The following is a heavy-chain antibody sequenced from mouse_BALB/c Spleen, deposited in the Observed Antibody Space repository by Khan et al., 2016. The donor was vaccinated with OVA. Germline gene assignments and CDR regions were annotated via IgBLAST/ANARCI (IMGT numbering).Heavy chain of an antibody. Sequence: VQLQQSGPELVKPGASVKMSCKASGYTFTSYVIHWVKQKPGQGLEWIGYIYPYNDDTKSNEKFKGKATLTSDKSSSTAYMVLRSLTSEDSAVDYCARNYRDDVYFDYWGQGTTLTVSS. CDR3: ARNYRDDVYFDY. D-gene: IGHD2-14*01. V-gene: IGHV1S136*01. CDR2: IYPYNDDT. J-gene: IGHJ2*01. CDR1: GYTFTSYV.